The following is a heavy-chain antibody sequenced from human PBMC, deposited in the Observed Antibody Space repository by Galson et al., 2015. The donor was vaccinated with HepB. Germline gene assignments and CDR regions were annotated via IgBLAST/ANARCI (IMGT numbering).Heavy chain of an antibody. J-gene: IGHJ6*02. V-gene: IGHV3-30*04. D-gene: IGHD3-3*01. CDR2: VYWNGNNQ. CDR3: ARELAIFGACMDV. CDR1: GFTFHEYT. Sequence: SLRLSCAVSGFTFHEYTMHWGRQAPGKGLEWVALVYWNGNNQFYSDSVKGRFTISRDNSKNTLFLRMNSLRAEDTAVYYCARELAIFGACMDVWGQGTTVTVSS.